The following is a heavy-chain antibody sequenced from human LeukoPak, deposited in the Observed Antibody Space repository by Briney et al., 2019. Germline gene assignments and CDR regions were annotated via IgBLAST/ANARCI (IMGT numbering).Heavy chain of an antibody. CDR2: IIPIFGIA. J-gene: IGHJ5*02. CDR3: AREACGGSCSRFDP. CDR1: GGTFSSYA. Sequence: SVEVSCKASGGTFSSYAISWVRQAPGQGLEWMGRIIPIFGIANYAQKFQGRVTITADKSTSTAYMELSSLRSEDTAVYYCAREACGGSCSRFDPWGQGTLVTVSS. V-gene: IGHV1-69*04. D-gene: IGHD2-15*01.